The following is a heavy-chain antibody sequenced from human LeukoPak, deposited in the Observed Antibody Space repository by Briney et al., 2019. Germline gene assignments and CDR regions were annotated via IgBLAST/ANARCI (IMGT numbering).Heavy chain of an antibody. CDR1: GFTFSNYG. D-gene: IGHD3-22*01. V-gene: IGHV3-33*06. CDR2: ILSDGSNK. J-gene: IGHJ4*02. CDR3: GKDHYYDSSGALVY. Sequence: GGSLTLSCAASGFTFSNYGIHWVRQAPGKGLEWVAIILSDGSNKYYAASVKGRFTISRDNSKNTLYLQMNSLRAENTAVYYCGKDHYYDSSGALVYWGQGTLVTVSS.